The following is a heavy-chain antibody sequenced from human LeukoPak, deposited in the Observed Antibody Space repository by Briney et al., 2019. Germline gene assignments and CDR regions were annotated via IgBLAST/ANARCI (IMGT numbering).Heavy chain of an antibody. V-gene: IGHV3-23*01. Sequence: GGSLRLSCAASGFTFSSYAMSWVRQAPGKGLEWVSAISGSGGSTYYADSVKGRFTISRDNSKNTLYLQMNSLRAEDTAVYYCAKFLPTHIVVANYYFDYWGQGTLVTVAS. CDR3: AKFLPTHIVVANYYFDY. CDR2: ISGSGGST. D-gene: IGHD2-21*01. CDR1: GFTFSSYA. J-gene: IGHJ4*02.